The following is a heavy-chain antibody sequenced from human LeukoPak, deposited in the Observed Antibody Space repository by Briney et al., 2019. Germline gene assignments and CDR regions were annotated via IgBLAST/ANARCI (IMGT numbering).Heavy chain of an antibody. J-gene: IGHJ4*02. CDR1: GGTFSSYA. CDR3: ARDPGRRTAGFFDY. D-gene: IGHD1-14*01. CDR2: IIPIFGTA. Sequence: ASVKVSCKASGGTFSSYAISWVRQAPGQGLEWMGGIIPIFGTANYAQRFQGRVTITADESTSTAYMELSSLRSEDTAVYYCARDPGRRTAGFFDYWGQGTLVTVSS. V-gene: IGHV1-69*13.